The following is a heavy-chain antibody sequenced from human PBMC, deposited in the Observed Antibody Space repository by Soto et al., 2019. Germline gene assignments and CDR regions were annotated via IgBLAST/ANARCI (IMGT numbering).Heavy chain of an antibody. CDR3: AREPKQNYDSSPWNGGFDS. CDR1: GDSISSPHYY. J-gene: IGHJ4*02. CDR2: IYYTGNN. D-gene: IGHD3-22*01. Sequence: QVHLQESGPGLVKPSQTLSLSCTVSGDSISSPHYYWTWIRQPPGKGLEWVGYIYYTGNNFYNPALKSRVAMSVDPSTNQFSLKLASVTDADMAVYFCAREPKQNYDSSPWNGGFDSWGPGTLVTVSS. V-gene: IGHV4-30-4*01.